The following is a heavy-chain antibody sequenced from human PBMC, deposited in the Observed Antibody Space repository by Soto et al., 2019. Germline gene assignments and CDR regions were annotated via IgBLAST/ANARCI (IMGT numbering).Heavy chain of an antibody. CDR3: ASQWGDYVCDY. V-gene: IGHV4-59*08. CDR1: GGSISSYY. Sequence: QVQLQESAPGLVKPSETLSLPCTVSGGSISSYYWSWIRQPPGKGLEWIGYIYYSGSTNYYPSLKSRVTISVDESTNQFSLRRISVTAADTDVYYRASQWGDYVCDYWGQGTLVTVSA. D-gene: IGHD3-16*01. CDR2: IYYSGST. J-gene: IGHJ4*02.